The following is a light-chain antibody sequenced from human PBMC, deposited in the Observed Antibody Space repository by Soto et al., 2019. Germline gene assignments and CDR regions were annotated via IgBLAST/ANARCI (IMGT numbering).Light chain of an antibody. Sequence: EIVMTQSPATLSVSPGERATLSCRASQSVSSNLAWYQQKPGRAPRLLIYGASTRVTGVPARFSGSGSGTEFTLTISSLQSEDLAVYYCQQNNNWPPWAFGQGTKVEIK. CDR2: GAS. J-gene: IGKJ1*01. CDR3: QQNNNWPPWA. V-gene: IGKV3-15*01. CDR1: QSVSSN.